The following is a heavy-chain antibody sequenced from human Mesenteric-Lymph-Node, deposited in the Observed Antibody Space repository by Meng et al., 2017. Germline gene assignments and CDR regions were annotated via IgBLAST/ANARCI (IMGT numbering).Heavy chain of an antibody. J-gene: IGHJ5*02. CDR2: MNPNSGNT. Sequence: ASVKVSCKASGYTFTSYDINWVRQATGQGLEWMGWMNPNSGNTGYAQKFQGRVTMIRNTSISTAYMELSSLRSEDTAVYYCARGGLQLRPRRWFDPWGQGTLVTVSS. CDR1: GYTFTSYD. D-gene: IGHD4-11*01. CDR3: ARGGLQLRPRRWFDP. V-gene: IGHV1-8*01.